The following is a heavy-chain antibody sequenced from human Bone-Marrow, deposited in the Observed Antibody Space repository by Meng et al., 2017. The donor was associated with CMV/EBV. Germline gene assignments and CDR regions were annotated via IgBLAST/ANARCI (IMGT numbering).Heavy chain of an antibody. CDR3: ANREGMGHTNA. V-gene: IGHV3-21*06. J-gene: IGHJ5*02. Sequence: GESLKISCAASGFTFSGYSMNWVRQAPGKGLEWVSMISSSSRYIYYADSVKGRFTISRDNDKNLLYLQMNRLRAEDAAVYYCANREGMGHTNAWGQGTLVTVSS. CDR1: GFTFSGYS. CDR2: ISSSSRYI. D-gene: IGHD2-8*01.